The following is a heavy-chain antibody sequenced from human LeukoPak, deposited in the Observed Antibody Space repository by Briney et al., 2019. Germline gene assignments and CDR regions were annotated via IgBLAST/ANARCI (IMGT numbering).Heavy chain of an antibody. J-gene: IGHJ4*02. CDR1: GYTFSGYY. Sequence: ASVKVSCKASGYTFSGYYIHWVRQAPGQGLEWMGWINPNNGATNYAQKFQGGVTMTRDTSFTTFYMEVSSLTSDDRAVFYCARYNWNDVVSALDSWGQGTLVTVSS. D-gene: IGHD1-1*01. CDR2: INPNNGAT. CDR3: ARYNWNDVVSALDS. V-gene: IGHV1-2*02.